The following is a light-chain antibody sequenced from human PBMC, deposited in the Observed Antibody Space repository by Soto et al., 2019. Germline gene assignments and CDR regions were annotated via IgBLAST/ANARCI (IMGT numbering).Light chain of an antibody. V-gene: IGKV1-5*03. CDR1: QTISSW. Sequence: DIQMTQSPSTLSGSVGDRVTITCRASQTISSWLSCYQQKPVKAPKLLIYKASTLKSVVPSRFSGSGSGTEITLTISIQQPDYFATYYYQHNDCYSEAFGQGTKVDIK. J-gene: IGKJ1*01. CDR3: QHNDCYSEA. CDR2: KAS.